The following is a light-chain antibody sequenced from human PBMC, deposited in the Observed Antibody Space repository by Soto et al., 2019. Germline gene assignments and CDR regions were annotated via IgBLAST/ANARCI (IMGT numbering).Light chain of an antibody. J-gene: IGKJ2*02. Sequence: EIVMTQSPATLSVSPGERATLSCRASQSVSSNLAWYQQKPGQAPRLLIYGAFTRATGIPARFSGSGSGTEFTLTISSLQSEDFAVYDCQQYNNWPRGTFGQGTKLEIK. CDR2: GAF. CDR3: QQYNNWPRGT. V-gene: IGKV3-15*01. CDR1: QSVSSN.